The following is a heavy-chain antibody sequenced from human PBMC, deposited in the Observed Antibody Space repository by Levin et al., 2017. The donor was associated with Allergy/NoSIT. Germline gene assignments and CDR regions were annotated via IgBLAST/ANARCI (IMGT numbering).Heavy chain of an antibody. Sequence: GESLKISCKGSGYSFTTYWIAWVRQTPGKGLEWMGIIYPGDSDTRYNPSFQGQVTISADKSTSTAYLQWSSLKASDTAMYFCARLFWLRQYTDYYFDYWGPGTLVTVSS. V-gene: IGHV5-51*01. J-gene: IGHJ4*02. CDR3: ARLFWLRQYTDYYFDY. CDR2: IYPGDSDT. CDR1: GYSFTTYW. D-gene: IGHD3-9*01.